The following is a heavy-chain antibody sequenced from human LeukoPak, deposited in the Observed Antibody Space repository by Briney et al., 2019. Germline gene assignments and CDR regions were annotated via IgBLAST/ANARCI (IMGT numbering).Heavy chain of an antibody. J-gene: IGHJ4*02. CDR1: GGSFSGYY. Sequence: SETLSLICAVYGGSFSGYYWSWIRQPPGKGLEWIGEINHSGSTNYNPSLKSRVTISVDTSKNQFSLKLSSVTAADTAVYYCARGLEGSGRPFDYWGQGTLVTVSS. V-gene: IGHV4-34*01. D-gene: IGHD6-19*01. CDR3: ARGLEGSGRPFDY. CDR2: INHSGST.